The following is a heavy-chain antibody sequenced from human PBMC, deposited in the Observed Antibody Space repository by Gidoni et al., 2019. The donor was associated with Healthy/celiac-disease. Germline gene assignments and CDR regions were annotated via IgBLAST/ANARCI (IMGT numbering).Heavy chain of an antibody. V-gene: IGHV4-59*01. Sequence: QVQLQESGPGLVKPSETLSLTCTVSGGSISSYYWSWIRQPPGKGLEWIGYIYYSGSTNYNPSLKSRVTISVDTSKNQFSLKLSSVTAADTAVYYCARDYPINPRYGSGSGWFDPWGQGTLVTVSS. D-gene: IGHD3-10*01. CDR3: ARDYPINPRYGSGSGWFDP. CDR1: GGSISSYY. J-gene: IGHJ5*02. CDR2: IYYSGST.